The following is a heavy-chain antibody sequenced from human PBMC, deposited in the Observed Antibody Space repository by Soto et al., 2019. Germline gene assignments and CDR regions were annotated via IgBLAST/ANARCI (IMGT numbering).Heavy chain of an antibody. Sequence: QVQLQQWGAGLLKPSETLSLTCAVCGGSFSGYYWSWIRQPQGKGREWTVEINHSGSTNYNPSLKSRVTISVDTSKNQSSLKLSSVTAADMAVDYCALLATIHSSSYLYYWGPGNPGHRLL. CDR3: ALLATIHSSSYLYY. CDR1: GGSFSGYY. V-gene: IGHV4-34*01. J-gene: IGHJ4*02. CDR2: INHSGST. D-gene: IGHD5-12*01.